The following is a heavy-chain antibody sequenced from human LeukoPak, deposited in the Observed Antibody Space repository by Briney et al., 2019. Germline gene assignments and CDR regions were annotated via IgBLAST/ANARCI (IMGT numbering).Heavy chain of an antibody. V-gene: IGHV3-48*02. J-gene: IGHJ4*02. CDR2: ISSSSSTI. CDR3: ARAALAVQYYFDY. D-gene: IGHD6-6*01. CDR1: GFTFSSYS. Sequence: GGSLRLSCAASGFTFSSYSMNWVRQAPGKGLEWVSYISSSSSTIYFAASVKGRFTISRDNAKNSLYLQMNSLRDEDTAVYYCARAALAVQYYFDYWGQGTLVTVSS.